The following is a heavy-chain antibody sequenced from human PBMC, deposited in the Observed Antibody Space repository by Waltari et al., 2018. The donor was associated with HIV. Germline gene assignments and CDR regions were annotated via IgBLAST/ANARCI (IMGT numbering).Heavy chain of an antibody. D-gene: IGHD2-15*01. Sequence: QVQLPQSPSQFKKPGTSVKISCKSSENAFSGRVINWVRQAPGQGLEWLGLIGTKTGSPTYAQVFSGLLILSLDTSVTTSYLQIRALKTNDTATYYCAEGYGAFDFDYWGQGTLITVSP. CDR1: ENAFSGRV. J-gene: IGHJ4*02. CDR2: IGTKTGSP. CDR3: AEGYGAFDFDY. V-gene: IGHV7-4-1*01.